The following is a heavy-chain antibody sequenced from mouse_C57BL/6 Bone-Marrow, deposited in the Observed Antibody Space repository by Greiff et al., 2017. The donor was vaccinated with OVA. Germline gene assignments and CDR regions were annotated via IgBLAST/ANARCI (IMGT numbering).Heavy chain of an antibody. J-gene: IGHJ3*01. D-gene: IGHD2-3*01. V-gene: IGHV1-72*01. CDR2: IDPNSGGT. Sequence: QVQLQQPGAELVKPGASVKLSCKASGYTFTSYWMHWVKQRPGRGLEWIGRIDPNSGGTKYNEKFKSKATLTVDKPSSTAYMQLSSLTSEDSAVYDCAREEGWLLLGFAYWGQGTLVTVSA. CDR1: GYTFTSYW. CDR3: AREEGWLLLGFAY.